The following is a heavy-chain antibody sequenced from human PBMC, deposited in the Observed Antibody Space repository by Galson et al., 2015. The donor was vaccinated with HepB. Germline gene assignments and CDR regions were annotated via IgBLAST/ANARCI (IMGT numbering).Heavy chain of an antibody. CDR3: AKDRRFLEWLLPDS. D-gene: IGHD3-3*01. CDR1: GFTFRSYG. CDR2: ASYDGSDK. J-gene: IGHJ5*01. V-gene: IGHV3-30*18. Sequence: LRLSCAASGFTFRSYGIHWVRQTPGKGLEWVAVASYDGSDKYYAESVKGRFTISRDSSKNRVYLQMNSLRAEDTALYYCAKDRRFLEWLLPDSWGQGTLVTVSS.